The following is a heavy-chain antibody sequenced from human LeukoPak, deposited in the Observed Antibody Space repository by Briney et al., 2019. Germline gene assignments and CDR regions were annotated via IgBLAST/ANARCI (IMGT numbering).Heavy chain of an antibody. Sequence: SETLSLPCTVSGDSLSGYSWSWIRRPPGKGLEWIGYIYYSGSTNYSPSLKSRVTISVDTSKNQFSLKLRSVTAADTAVYYCASGRYGYLYDYWGQGTLVTVSS. CDR2: IYYSGST. CDR3: ASGRYGYLYDY. D-gene: IGHD4-17*01. J-gene: IGHJ4*02. CDR1: GDSLSGYS. V-gene: IGHV4-59*01.